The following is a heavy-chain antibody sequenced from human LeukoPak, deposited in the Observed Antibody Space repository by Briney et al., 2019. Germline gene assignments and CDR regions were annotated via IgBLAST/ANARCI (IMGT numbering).Heavy chain of an antibody. Sequence: SETLSLTCTVSGGSISSYYWSWIRQPAGKGLEWIGRIYTSGSTNYNPSLKSRVTMSVDTSKNQFSLKLSSVTAADTAVYYCARDTKASEMSGSRKYNWFDPGGQGTLVTVSS. D-gene: IGHD3-10*01. J-gene: IGHJ5*02. V-gene: IGHV4-4*07. CDR2: IYTSGST. CDR1: GGSISSYY. CDR3: ARDTKASEMSGSRKYNWFDP.